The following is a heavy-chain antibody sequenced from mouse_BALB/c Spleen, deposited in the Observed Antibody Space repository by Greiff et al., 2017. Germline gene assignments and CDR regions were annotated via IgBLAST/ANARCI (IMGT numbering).Heavy chain of an antibody. CDR1: GYTFTSYN. V-gene: IGHV1-12*01. D-gene: IGHD1-1*01. CDR3: ARNYYGSSLWFAY. Sequence: QVQLQQPGAELVKPGASVKMSCKASGYTFTSYNMHWVKQTPGQGLEWIGAIYPGNGDTSYNQKFKGKATLTADKSSSTAYMQLSSLTSEDSAVYYCARNYYGSSLWFAYWGQGTLVTVSA. CDR2: IYPGNGDT. J-gene: IGHJ3*01.